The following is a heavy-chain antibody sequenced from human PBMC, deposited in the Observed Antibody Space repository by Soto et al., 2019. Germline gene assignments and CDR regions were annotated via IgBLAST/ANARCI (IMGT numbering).Heavy chain of an antibody. D-gene: IGHD3-10*01. CDR3: ARGRIWLLWFGEPQNWFDP. J-gene: IGHJ5*02. CDR2: IYYSGST. Sequence: TSETLSLTCTVSGGSISSGDYYWNWIRQRPGEGLEWIGYIYYSGSTYYNPSLKSRVTILVDTSKNQFSLKLSSVTAADTAVYYCARGRIWLLWFGEPQNWFDPWGQGTLVTVSS. CDR1: GGSISSGDYY. V-gene: IGHV4-31*03.